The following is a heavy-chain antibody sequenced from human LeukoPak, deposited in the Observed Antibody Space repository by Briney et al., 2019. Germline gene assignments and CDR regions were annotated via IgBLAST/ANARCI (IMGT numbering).Heavy chain of an antibody. CDR3: ARVYYYDSSGYRGYYFDY. CDR2: IYHSGST. J-gene: IGHJ4*02. V-gene: IGHV4-4*02. D-gene: IGHD3-22*01. Sequence: PSETLSLTCAVSGGSISSSNWWSWVRQPPGKGREWSGEIYHSGSTNYNPSLKSRVTISVDKSKNQFSLKLSSVTAADTAVYYCARVYYYDSSGYRGYYFDYWGQGTLVTVSS. CDR1: GGSISSSNW.